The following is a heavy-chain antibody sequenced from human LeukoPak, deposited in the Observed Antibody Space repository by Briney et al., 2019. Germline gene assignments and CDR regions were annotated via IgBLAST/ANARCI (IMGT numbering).Heavy chain of an antibody. CDR3: ARDTTMVQGVLAEFDY. V-gene: IGHV3-7*01. Sequence: PGGSLRLSCAASGFTFSSYWMSWVRQAPGKGLEWVANIKQDGSEKYYVDSVKSRFTISRDNAKNSLYLQMNSLRAEDTAVYYCARDTTMVQGVLAEFDYWGQGTLVTVSS. J-gene: IGHJ4*02. CDR1: GFTFSSYW. CDR2: IKQDGSEK. D-gene: IGHD3-10*01.